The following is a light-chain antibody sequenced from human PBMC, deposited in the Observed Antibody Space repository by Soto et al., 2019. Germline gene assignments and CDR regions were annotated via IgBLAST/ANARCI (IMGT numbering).Light chain of an antibody. CDR3: QHYNNWPIT. CDR2: GTS. J-gene: IGKJ5*01. V-gene: IGKV3-15*01. Sequence: MMKQSAASLSVSPGESVTLSCRASQSVASNLAWYQQKPGQAPRLLIYGTSTRATGVPARFSGSGSGTDFTLTISSLQAADFAVYHCQHYNNWPITFGQGTRLEI. CDR1: QSVASN.